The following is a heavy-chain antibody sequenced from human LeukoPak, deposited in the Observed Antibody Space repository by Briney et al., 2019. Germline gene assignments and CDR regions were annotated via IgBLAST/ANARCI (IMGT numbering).Heavy chain of an antibody. CDR3: TRRSWNIVVVVAATPLYYYYMDV. Sequence: GASVKVSCKASGYTFTSYDINWVRQATGQGLEWMGWMKPNSGNTGYAQKFQGRVTMTRNTSISTAYMELRSLRSDDTAVYYCTRRSWNIVVVVAATPLYYYYMDVWGKGTTVTVSS. J-gene: IGHJ6*03. CDR1: GYTFTSYD. CDR2: MKPNSGNT. D-gene: IGHD2-15*01. V-gene: IGHV1-8*01.